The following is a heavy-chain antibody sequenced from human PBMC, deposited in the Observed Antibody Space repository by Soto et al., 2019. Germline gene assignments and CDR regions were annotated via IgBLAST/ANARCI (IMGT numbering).Heavy chain of an antibody. Sequence: GGSLRLSCAASGFTFSDYYMSWIRQAPGKGLEWVSYIGSSDNIIYYADSVKGRFTISRDNAKNSLYLQMNSLRAEDTAVYYCARGLGYYESSGYFDYWGQGTLVTVSS. D-gene: IGHD3-22*01. J-gene: IGHJ4*02. CDR2: IGSSDNII. V-gene: IGHV3-11*01. CDR1: GFTFSDYY. CDR3: ARGLGYYESSGYFDY.